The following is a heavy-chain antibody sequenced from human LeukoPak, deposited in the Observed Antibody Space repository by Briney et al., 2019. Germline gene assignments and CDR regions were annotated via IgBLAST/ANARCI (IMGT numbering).Heavy chain of an antibody. CDR1: GGTFSSYA. Sequence: TVKVSRKASGGTFSSYAISWVRQAPGQGLEWMGRIIPIFGTANYAQKFQGRVTITTDESTSTAYMELSSLRSEDTAVYYCARDHSAAYYGSRDWGQGTLVTVSS. V-gene: IGHV1-69*05. CDR2: IIPIFGTA. CDR3: ARDHSAAYYGSRD. J-gene: IGHJ4*02. D-gene: IGHD3-10*01.